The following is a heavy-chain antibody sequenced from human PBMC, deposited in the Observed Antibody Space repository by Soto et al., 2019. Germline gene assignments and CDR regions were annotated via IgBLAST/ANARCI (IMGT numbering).Heavy chain of an antibody. CDR2: ISAYNGNT. J-gene: IGHJ6*02. V-gene: IGHV1-18*01. D-gene: IGHD3-10*01. Sequence: QVQLVQSGAEVKKPGASVKVSCKASGYSFTSYGISWVRQAPGQGLEWMGWISAYNGNTNYAQKLQGRVTMTTDTARGTATRDLWTRRADNRPGYHCAGDNGFGEWDVGGQGTTGTGSS. CDR3: AGDNGFGEWDV. CDR1: GYSFTSYG.